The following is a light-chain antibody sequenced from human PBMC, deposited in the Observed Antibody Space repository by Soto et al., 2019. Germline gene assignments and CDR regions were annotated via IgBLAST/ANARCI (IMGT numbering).Light chain of an antibody. J-gene: IGKJ2*01. CDR3: HQYGSLPYT. V-gene: IGKV3-20*01. Sequence: EIVLTQSPGTLSLSPGDRATLSCSATQSVGSNYLAWYQQKPGQAPRLLIYGASSRATGLPDRFSGSGSGTDFTLTITGLEPEDFAVYYCHQYGSLPYTFCQGTKLEI. CDR2: GAS. CDR1: QSVGSNY.